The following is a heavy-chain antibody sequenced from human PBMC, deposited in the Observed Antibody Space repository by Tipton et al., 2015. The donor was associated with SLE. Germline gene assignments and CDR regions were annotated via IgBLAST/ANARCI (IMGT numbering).Heavy chain of an antibody. CDR3: ARDSYGNDY. Sequence: TLSLTCAVYGGPFSGFYWSWVRQPPGKGLEWIGEITHTGSTNYNPSLKSRVTMSVDTSKNQLSLKLRSVTAADTAVYYCARDSYGNDYWGQGTLVTVSS. V-gene: IGHV4-34*01. CDR2: ITHTGST. D-gene: IGHD5-18*01. J-gene: IGHJ4*02. CDR1: GGPFSGFY.